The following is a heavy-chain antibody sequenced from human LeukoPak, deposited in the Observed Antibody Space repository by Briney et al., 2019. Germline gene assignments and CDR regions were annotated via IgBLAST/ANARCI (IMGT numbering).Heavy chain of an antibody. CDR3: AKGNYGYYFDY. D-gene: IGHD1-7*01. CDR2: ISVSGDTT. V-gene: IGHV3-23*01. CDR1: GFTFSSYA. J-gene: IGHJ4*02. Sequence: PGGSLRLSCAVSGFTFSSYAMSWVRQAPGKGLEWVSAISVSGDTTYYADSVKGRFTISRDNSKNTLDLQMNSLRAEDTAVYYCAKGNYGYYFDYWGQGARVTVSS.